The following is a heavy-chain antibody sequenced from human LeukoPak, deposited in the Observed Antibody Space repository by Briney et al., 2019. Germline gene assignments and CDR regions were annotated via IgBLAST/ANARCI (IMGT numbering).Heavy chain of an antibody. CDR2: IHYSGST. Sequence: SETLSLTCTVSGGSISSFYWSWIRQPPGKGLECIGYIHYSGSTNYNPSLKSRVTISVDTSKNQFSLKLSSVTAADTAVYYCARAYDYVWGSYRYPYMDVWGKGTTVTVSS. CDR3: ARAYDYVWGSYRYPYMDV. J-gene: IGHJ6*03. D-gene: IGHD3-16*02. V-gene: IGHV4-59*01. CDR1: GGSISSFY.